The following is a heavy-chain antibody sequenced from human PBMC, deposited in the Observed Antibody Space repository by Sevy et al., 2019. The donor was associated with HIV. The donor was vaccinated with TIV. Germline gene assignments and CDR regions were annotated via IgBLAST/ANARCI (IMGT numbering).Heavy chain of an antibody. CDR1: GLTFRTYS. D-gene: IGHD3-3*01. CDR2: ISDDSRYI. V-gene: IGHV3-21*04. CDR3: GRDFTIFGVVSGIDY. Sequence: GGSLRLSCAASGLTFRTYSMNWVRQAPGNGLEWLSAISDDSRYIYYSDSVKGRFTISRANAKNLLYLQMNNLRVEDTAIYYCGRDFTIFGVVSGIDYGGQGNLVTVSS. J-gene: IGHJ4*02.